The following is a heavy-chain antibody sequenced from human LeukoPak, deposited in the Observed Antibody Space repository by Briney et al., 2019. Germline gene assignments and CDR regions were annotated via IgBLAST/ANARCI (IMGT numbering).Heavy chain of an antibody. Sequence: PSETLSLTCTVSGGSISSYYWSWSRQPPGKGLEWIGYIYYSGSTNYNPSLKSRVTISVDTSKNQFSLKLSSVTAADTAVYYCARGQYDFWSGYHFDYWGQGTLFTVSS. CDR2: IYYSGST. CDR1: GGSISSYY. CDR3: ARGQYDFWSGYHFDY. J-gene: IGHJ4*02. D-gene: IGHD3-3*01. V-gene: IGHV4-59*01.